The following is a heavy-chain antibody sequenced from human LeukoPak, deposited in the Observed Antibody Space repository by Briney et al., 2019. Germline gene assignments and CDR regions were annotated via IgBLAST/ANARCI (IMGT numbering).Heavy chain of an antibody. V-gene: IGHV1-2*02. CDR1: GYTFTGYY. CDR2: INPNSGGT. J-gene: IGHJ4*02. Sequence: PQASVKVSCKASGYTFTGYYMHWVRQAPGQGLEWMGWINPNSGGTNYAQKFQGRVTMTRDTSISTAYMELSRLRSDDTAVYYCARDQHSSSYGANFDYWGQGTLVTVSS. D-gene: IGHD6-6*01. CDR3: ARDQHSSSYGANFDY.